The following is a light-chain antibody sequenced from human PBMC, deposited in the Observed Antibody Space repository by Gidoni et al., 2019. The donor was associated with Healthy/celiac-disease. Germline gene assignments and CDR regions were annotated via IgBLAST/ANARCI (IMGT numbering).Light chain of an antibody. CDR3: QQYGSSPPGT. J-gene: IGKJ2*01. Sequence: EIVLTQSPGTLSLSPGERATLSCRSSQSVSSSYLAWYQQKPGHAPRLLIYGASSRATGIPDMFSGSGSGTDFTLTISRLEPEDFAVYYCQQYGSSPPGTFGQGTKLEIK. V-gene: IGKV3-20*01. CDR1: QSVSSSY. CDR2: GAS.